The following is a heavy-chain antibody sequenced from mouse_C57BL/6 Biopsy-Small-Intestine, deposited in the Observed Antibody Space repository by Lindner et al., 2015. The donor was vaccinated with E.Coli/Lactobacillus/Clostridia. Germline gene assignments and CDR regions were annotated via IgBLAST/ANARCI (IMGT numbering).Heavy chain of an antibody. CDR2: IWAGGGT. J-gene: IGHJ4*01. CDR3: ARGSTGTGDYYAMDY. CDR1: GFSLTSYA. D-gene: IGHD4-1*02. V-gene: IGHV2-9-1*01. Sequence: VQLQESGPGLVAPSQSLSITCTVSGFSLTSYAISWVRQPPGKGLEWLGVIWAGGGTNYNSALKSRLSISKDNSKSQVFLKMNSLQTDDTARYYCARGSTGTGDYYAMDYWGQGTSVTVSS.